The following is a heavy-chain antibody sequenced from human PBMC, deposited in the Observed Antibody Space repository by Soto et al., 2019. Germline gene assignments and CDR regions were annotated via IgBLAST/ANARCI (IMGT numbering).Heavy chain of an antibody. V-gene: IGHV2-5*02. CDR1: GFSLSTSGVG. Sequence: QITLKESGPTLVKPTQTLTLTCTFSGFSLSTSGVGVGWIRQPPGKALEWLALIYWDDDKRYRPSLKSRLTITADTSKNHVVLTMTNMDPVDTATYYCAHSSGPGDYVEDDAFDIWGQGTMVTVSS. J-gene: IGHJ3*02. D-gene: IGHD4-17*01. CDR3: AHSSGPGDYVEDDAFDI. CDR2: IYWDDDK.